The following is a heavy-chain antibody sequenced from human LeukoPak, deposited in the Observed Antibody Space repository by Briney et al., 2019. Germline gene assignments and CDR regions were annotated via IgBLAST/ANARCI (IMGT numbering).Heavy chain of an antibody. J-gene: IGHJ4*02. D-gene: IGHD5-18*01. CDR2: IYYSGST. Sequence: PSETLSLTCTVSGGSISSYYLSWIRQPPGKGLEWIGYIYYSGSTNYNPSLKSRVTISVDTSKNQFSLKLSSVTAADTAVYYCARRYSYGYVDYWGQGTLVTVSS. V-gene: IGHV4-59*01. CDR1: GGSISSYY. CDR3: ARRYSYGYVDY.